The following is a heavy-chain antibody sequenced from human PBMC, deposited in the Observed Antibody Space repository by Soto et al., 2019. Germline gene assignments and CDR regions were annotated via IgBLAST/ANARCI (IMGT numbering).Heavy chain of an antibody. J-gene: IGHJ4*03. Sequence: SVPTLETPTQTLTLTCTFSGFSLTTHGMGVGWVRQPPAKALEWLALIDWNDDKYYRPARESRLTITKDTSKNQVVLTVTNIDAVETGTYFCAQSPVYYSDSRGQKAGACETWGHGTRGTVSA. D-gene: IGHD3-22*01. CDR1: GFSLTTHGMG. V-gene: IGHV2-5*01. CDR2: IDWNDDK. CDR3: AQSPVYYSDSRGQKAGACET.